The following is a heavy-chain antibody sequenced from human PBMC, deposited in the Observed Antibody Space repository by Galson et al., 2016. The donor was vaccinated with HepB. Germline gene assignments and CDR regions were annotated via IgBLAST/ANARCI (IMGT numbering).Heavy chain of an antibody. J-gene: IGHJ4*02. Sequence: SLRLSGAASGFTFSTTGMHWVRQAPGNGLMWVALLSYDGQSKSYADSVKGPVTIARDNSKNTLYLQMDSLRGEDTAGYYCAKGRWDFDSWGQGTLVTVSS. V-gene: IGHV3-30*18. D-gene: IGHD5-24*01. CDR1: GFTFSTTG. CDR3: AKGRWDFDS. CDR2: LSYDGQSK.